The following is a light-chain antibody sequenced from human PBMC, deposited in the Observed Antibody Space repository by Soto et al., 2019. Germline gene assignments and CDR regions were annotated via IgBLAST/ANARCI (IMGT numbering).Light chain of an antibody. CDR2: VEGSGTF. V-gene: IGLV4-60*03. J-gene: IGLJ1*01. Sequence: QPVLTQSSSASASLGPSVKLTGSLSSGHSDYIIAWHQQQPGKAPRYLMKVEGSGTFNTGSGVPDRVSGSSSGADRYLTILNLQSEDEADYYCETWNRYTHVFGTGTKLTVL. CDR1: SGHSDYI. CDR3: ETWNRYTHV.